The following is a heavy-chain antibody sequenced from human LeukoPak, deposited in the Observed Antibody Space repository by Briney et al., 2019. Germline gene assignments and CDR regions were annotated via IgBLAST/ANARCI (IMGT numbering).Heavy chain of an antibody. D-gene: IGHD2-2*01. J-gene: IGHJ6*02. CDR3: ARDQIRYCSSTSCYPGPYYYYYGMDV. V-gene: IGHV4-59*01. CDR1: GGSISSYY. Sequence: PSETLSLTCTVSGGSISSYYWSWIRQPPGKGLEWIGYIYYSGSTNYNPSLKSRVTISVDTSKNQFSLKLSSVTAADTAVYYCARDQIRYCSSTSCYPGPYYYYYGMDVWGQGTTVTVSS. CDR2: IYYSGST.